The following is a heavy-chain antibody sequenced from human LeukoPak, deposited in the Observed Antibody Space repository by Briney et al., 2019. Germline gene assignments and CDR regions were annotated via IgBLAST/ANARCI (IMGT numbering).Heavy chain of an antibody. CDR2: ISGSGGST. V-gene: IGHV3-23*01. Sequence: GGSLRLSCAASGFTFSDYSMNWVRQAPGKGLEWVSAISGSGGSTYYADSVKGRFTISRDNSKNTLYLQMNSLRAEDTAVYYCAKVAGVLRFLEWLYDYWGQGTLVTVSS. CDR3: AKVAGVLRFLEWLYDY. J-gene: IGHJ4*02. CDR1: GFTFSDYS. D-gene: IGHD3-3*01.